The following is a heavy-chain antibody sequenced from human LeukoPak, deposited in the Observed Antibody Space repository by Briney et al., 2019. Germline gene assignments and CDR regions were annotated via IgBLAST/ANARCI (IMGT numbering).Heavy chain of an antibody. CDR3: ARLSYDSSGYYNWFDP. D-gene: IGHD3-22*01. CDR2: INPNSGGT. CDR1: GYTFTGYY. V-gene: IGHV1-2*02. J-gene: IGHJ5*02. Sequence: GASVKVSCKASGYTFTGYYMHWVRQAPGQGREWMGWINPNSGGTNYAQKFQGRVTMTRDTSISTAYMELSRLRSDDTAVYYCARLSYDSSGYYNWFDPWGQGTLVTVSS.